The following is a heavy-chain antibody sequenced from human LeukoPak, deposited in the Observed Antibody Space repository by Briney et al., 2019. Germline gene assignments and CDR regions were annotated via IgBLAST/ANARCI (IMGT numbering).Heavy chain of an antibody. J-gene: IGHJ5*02. D-gene: IGHD3-10*01. Sequence: SETLSLTCTVSGGSISSGGYYWSWIRQPPGKGLEWIGYIYYSGSTYNNRSLKRRLTISIDTSKNQFSLRLSSVTAADTAVYYCTREVEGYSYASGRFLHFDPWGQGTLVTVSS. CDR2: IYYSGST. V-gene: IGHV4-61*08. CDR3: TREVEGYSYASGRFLHFDP. CDR1: GGSISSGGYY.